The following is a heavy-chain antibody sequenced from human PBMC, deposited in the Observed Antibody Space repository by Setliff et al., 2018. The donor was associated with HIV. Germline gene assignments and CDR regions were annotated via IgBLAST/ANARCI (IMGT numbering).Heavy chain of an antibody. D-gene: IGHD6-19*01. J-gene: IGHJ4*02. Sequence: ASVKVSCKASEYTFTGYYIHWVRQAPGQGLEWMGRIDPNSGGTNYAQKFQGRVTLTRDTSISTAYMEVSRLRSDDTAVYYCARDEVIEVAGDFDNWGQGTLVTVSS. V-gene: IGHV1-2*06. CDR1: EYTFTGYY. CDR3: ARDEVIEVAGDFDN. CDR2: IDPNSGGT.